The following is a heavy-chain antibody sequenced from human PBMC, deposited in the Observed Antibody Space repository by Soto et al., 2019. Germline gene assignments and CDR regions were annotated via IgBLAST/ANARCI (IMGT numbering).Heavy chain of an antibody. CDR3: AKEVGYSSGYDYCDY. D-gene: IGHD6-19*01. J-gene: IGHJ4*02. Sequence: EVQLLGSGGGLVQPGGSLRLSCAASGFTFSSYAMSWVRQAPGKGLEWVSGISGSGVSTHYADSVKGRFTISRDNSKNTLYLQMNSLRAEDTAVYYCAKEVGYSSGYDYCDYWGQGTLVTVSS. CDR2: ISGSGVST. CDR1: GFTFSSYA. V-gene: IGHV3-23*01.